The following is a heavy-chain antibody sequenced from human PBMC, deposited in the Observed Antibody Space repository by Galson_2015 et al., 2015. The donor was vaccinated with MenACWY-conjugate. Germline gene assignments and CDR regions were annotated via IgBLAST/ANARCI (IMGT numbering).Heavy chain of an antibody. J-gene: IGHJ5*02. CDR3: ARVPGDYATWFDP. Sequence: ETLSLTCTVSGASFRSYYWNWIRQPPGKGLEWIGNIYFTGNTNYNPSLKSRVTMSIDTSMNQFSLKVSSVTAADTAVYYCARVPGDYATWFDPWGQGTRVTVSS. CDR2: IYFTGNT. V-gene: IGHV4-59*01. D-gene: IGHD4-17*01. CDR1: GASFRSYY.